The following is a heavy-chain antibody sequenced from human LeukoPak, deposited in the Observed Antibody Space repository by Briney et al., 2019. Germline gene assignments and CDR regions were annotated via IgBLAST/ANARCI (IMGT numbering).Heavy chain of an antibody. J-gene: IGHJ3*02. CDR2: IYYSGST. D-gene: IGHD7-27*01. CDR1: GGSISSYY. CDR3: ARHPTGDLAFDI. V-gene: IGHV4-59*08. Sequence: SETLSLTCTVSGGSISSYYWSWIRQPPGKGLEWIGYIYYSGSTNYNPSLESRVTISVDTSKNQFSLKLSSVTAADTAVYYCARHPTGDLAFDIWGQGTMVTVSS.